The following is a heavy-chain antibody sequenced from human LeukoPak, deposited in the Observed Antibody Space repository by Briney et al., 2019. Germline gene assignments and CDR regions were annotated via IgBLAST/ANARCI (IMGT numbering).Heavy chain of an antibody. D-gene: IGHD3-10*01. CDR3: ASDEYGSGSYL. CDR2: INHSGST. V-gene: IGHV4-34*01. Sequence: PSETLSLTCAVYGGSFSGYYWSWIRQPPGKGLEWIGEINHSGSTNYNPSLKSRVTISVDTSKNQVSLKLSSVTVADTAVYYCASDEYGSGSYLWGQGTLVTVSS. J-gene: IGHJ4*02. CDR1: GGSFSGYY.